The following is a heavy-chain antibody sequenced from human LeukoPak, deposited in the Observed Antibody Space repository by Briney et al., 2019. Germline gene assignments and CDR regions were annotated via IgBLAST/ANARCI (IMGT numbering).Heavy chain of an antibody. J-gene: IGHJ4*02. CDR3: ARGGYSYGYGIAFFDY. Sequence: SETLSLTCSVSGGSISSSTYYWGWIRQPPGKGLEWIGSINYSGRTYYNPSLKSRVTISVDTSKNQFSLKLSSVTAADTAVYYCARGGYSYGYGIAFFDYWGQGTLVTVSS. CDR1: GGSISSSTYY. V-gene: IGHV4-39*07. D-gene: IGHD5-18*01. CDR2: INYSGRT.